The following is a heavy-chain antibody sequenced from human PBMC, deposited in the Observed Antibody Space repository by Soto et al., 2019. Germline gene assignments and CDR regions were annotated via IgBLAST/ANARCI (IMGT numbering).Heavy chain of an antibody. V-gene: IGHV2-5*02. J-gene: IGHJ4*02. D-gene: IGHD6-19*01. Sequence: QITLKESGPPLVKPTQTLTLTCTFSGFSLSSTRMAVGWIRQPPGKALEWLALIYWDDDKRYSPFLKSRLTITKDPSKNQVVLTMSNMAPVDTARYYCAHIVVAGLGYYFDYWGQGTLVTVSS. CDR3: AHIVVAGLGYYFDY. CDR1: GFSLSSTRMA. CDR2: IYWDDDK.